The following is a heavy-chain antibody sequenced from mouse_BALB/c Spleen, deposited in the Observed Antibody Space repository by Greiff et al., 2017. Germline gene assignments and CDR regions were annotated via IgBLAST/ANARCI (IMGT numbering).Heavy chain of an antibody. J-gene: IGHJ3*01. CDR2: ISYSGST. CDR1: GYSITSDYA. V-gene: IGHV3-2*02. Sequence: VQLKESGPGLVKPSQSLSLTCTVTGYSITSDYAWNWIRQFPGNKLEWMGYISYSGSTSYNPSLKSRISITRDTSKNQFFLQLNSVTTEDTATYYCARKTSGTRFAYWGQGTLVTVSA. CDR3: ARKTSGTRFAY. D-gene: IGHD4-1*01.